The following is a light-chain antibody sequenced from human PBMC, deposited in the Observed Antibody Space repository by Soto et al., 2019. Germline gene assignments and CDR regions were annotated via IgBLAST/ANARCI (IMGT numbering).Light chain of an antibody. CDR1: QSVARY. Sequence: EIVLTQSPATLSLSPGDRATLSGRASQSVARYLAWYQEKPGQAPRLLIYDTSDRATGIPDRFSGSGSGTDFTLTISRLEPEDFAVYYCQQGSNWYTFGQGTKLEIK. CDR2: DTS. V-gene: IGKV3-11*01. CDR3: QQGSNWYT. J-gene: IGKJ2*01.